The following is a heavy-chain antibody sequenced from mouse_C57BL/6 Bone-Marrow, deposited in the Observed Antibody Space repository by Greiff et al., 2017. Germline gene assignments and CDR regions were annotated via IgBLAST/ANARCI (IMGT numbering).Heavy chain of an antibody. Sequence: EVLLVESGGDLVKPGGSLKLSCAASGFTFSSYGMSWVRQTPDKRLERVGTISSGGSYTYYPDSVQGRFTISRDNAKNTLYLQMSSLKSEDTAMYYWARPMDYWGQGTSVTVSS. V-gene: IGHV5-6*01. CDR2: ISSGGSYT. CDR1: GFTFSSYG. CDR3: ARPMDY. J-gene: IGHJ4*01.